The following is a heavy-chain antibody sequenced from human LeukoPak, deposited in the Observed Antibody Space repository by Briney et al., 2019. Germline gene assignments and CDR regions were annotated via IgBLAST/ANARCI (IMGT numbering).Heavy chain of an antibody. CDR2: INPNSGGT. Sequence: ASVKVSCKASGYTFTCYYMHWVRQAPGQGLEWMGWINPNSGGTNYAQKFQGRVTMTRDTSISTAYMELSRLRSDDTAVYYCARELDILTVVYAFDIWGQGTMVTVSS. J-gene: IGHJ3*02. V-gene: IGHV1-2*02. CDR3: ARELDILTVVYAFDI. D-gene: IGHD3-9*01. CDR1: GYTFTCYY.